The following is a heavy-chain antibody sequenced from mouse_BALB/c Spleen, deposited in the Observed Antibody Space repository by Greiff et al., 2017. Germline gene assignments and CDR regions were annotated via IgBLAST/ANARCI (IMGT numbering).Heavy chain of an antibody. CDR1: GYTFSSYW. J-gene: IGHJ2*01. CDR2: ILPGSGST. V-gene: IGHV1-9*01. D-gene: IGHD2-14*01. CDR3: ARKGYRYEGDYFDY. Sequence: VKLQQSGAELMKPGASVKISCKATGYTFSSYWIEWVKQRPGHGLEWIGEILPGSGSTNYNEKFKGKATFTADTSSNTAYMQLSSLTSEDSAVYYCARKGYRYEGDYFDYWGQGTTLTVSS.